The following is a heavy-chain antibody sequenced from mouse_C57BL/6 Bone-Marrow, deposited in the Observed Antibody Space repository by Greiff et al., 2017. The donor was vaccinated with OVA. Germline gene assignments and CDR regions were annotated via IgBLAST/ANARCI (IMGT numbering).Heavy chain of an antibody. CDR1: GYAFSSYW. Sequence: QVQLQQSGAELVKPGASVKISCKASGYAFSSYWMNWVKQRPGKGLEWIGQIYPGDGDTNYNGKFKGKATLTADKSSSTAYMQLSSLTSEDSAVYFCARSRLRRTRYSFDYWGQGTTLTVSS. D-gene: IGHD2-4*01. CDR2: IYPGDGDT. J-gene: IGHJ2*01. V-gene: IGHV1-80*01. CDR3: ARSRLRRTRYSFDY.